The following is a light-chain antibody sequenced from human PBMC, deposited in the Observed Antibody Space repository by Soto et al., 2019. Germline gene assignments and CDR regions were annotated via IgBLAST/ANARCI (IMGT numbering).Light chain of an antibody. Sequence: QSALSQPASVSGSPGQSITISCTGTSSDVGGYNYVSWFQQHPGKAPKLMIYEVSNRPSGVSNRFSVSKSGNTASLTISGLQADDEADYYCSSYATSPTLYVFGTGTKLTVL. J-gene: IGLJ1*01. CDR3: SSYATSPTLYV. CDR2: EVS. CDR1: SSDVGGYNY. V-gene: IGLV2-14*01.